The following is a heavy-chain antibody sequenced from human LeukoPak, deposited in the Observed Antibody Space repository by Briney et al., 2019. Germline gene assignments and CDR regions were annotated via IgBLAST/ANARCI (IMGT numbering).Heavy chain of an antibody. CDR1: GGSISRGSHY. D-gene: IGHD4-17*01. J-gene: IGHJ4*02. Sequence: SETLSLTCTVSGGSISRGSHYWSWIRQPARKGLEWIGRIYTSGSTHYNPSLKSRVTISVDTSKNQFSLKLSSVTAADTAVYYCAREFGYAVTSLDYWGQGTLVTVSS. V-gene: IGHV4-61*02. CDR3: AREFGYAVTSLDY. CDR2: IYTSGST.